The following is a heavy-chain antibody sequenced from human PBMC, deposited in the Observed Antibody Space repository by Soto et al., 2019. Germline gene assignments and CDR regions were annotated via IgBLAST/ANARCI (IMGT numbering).Heavy chain of an antibody. CDR2: INPSGGST. V-gene: IGHV1-46*01. CDR3: ARDIGSSSRDYYYGMDV. CDR1: GYTFISYY. J-gene: IGHJ6*02. D-gene: IGHD6-6*01. Sequence: ASVKVSCKASGYTFISYYIHWVRQAPGQVLVWMGIINPSGGSTSYAQKFQGRVTMTRDTSTSTVYMELSSLRSEDTAVYYCARDIGSSSRDYYYGMDVWGQGTTVTVSS.